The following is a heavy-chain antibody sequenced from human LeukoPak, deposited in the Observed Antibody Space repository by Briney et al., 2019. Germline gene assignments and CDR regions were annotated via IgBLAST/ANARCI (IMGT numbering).Heavy chain of an antibody. Sequence: SVKVSCKASGGTFSSYAISWVRQAPGQGLEWMGRIIPILGIANYAQKFQGRVTITADKSTSTAYMELSSLRSEDTAVYYCARGSPAYCGGDCFWDAFDIWGQGTMVTVSS. D-gene: IGHD2-21*01. V-gene: IGHV1-69*04. CDR2: IIPILGIA. CDR1: GGTFSSYA. J-gene: IGHJ3*02. CDR3: ARGSPAYCGGDCFWDAFDI.